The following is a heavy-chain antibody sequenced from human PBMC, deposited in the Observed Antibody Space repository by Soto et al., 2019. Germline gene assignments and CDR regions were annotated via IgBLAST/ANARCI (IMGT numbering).Heavy chain of an antibody. CDR3: ARMGGYDNTFDY. CDR2: IYYSGST. V-gene: IGHV4-31*03. D-gene: IGHD5-12*01. CDR1: GGSISSGGYY. J-gene: IGHJ4*02. Sequence: SETLSLTCTVSGGSISSGGYYWSWIRQHPGKGLEWIGYIYYSGSTYYNPSLKSRVTISVDTSKNQFSLKLSSVTAADTAVYYCARMGGYDNTFDYWGQGTLVTVSS.